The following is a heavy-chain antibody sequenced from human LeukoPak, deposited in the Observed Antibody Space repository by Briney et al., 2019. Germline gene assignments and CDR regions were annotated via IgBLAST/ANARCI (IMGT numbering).Heavy chain of an antibody. Sequence: GGSLRLPCVTSGFTFSVYWMHWVRQVPGKGLMGVSRISSDGSITTYADSVKGRFTISRDFAKNTLYLQMNTLGAEDTAVYYCVRDVFSLGDSWGQGTLVTVSS. V-gene: IGHV3-74*01. CDR2: ISSDGSIT. CDR3: VRDVFSLGDS. CDR1: GFTFSVYW. D-gene: IGHD2/OR15-2a*01. J-gene: IGHJ4*02.